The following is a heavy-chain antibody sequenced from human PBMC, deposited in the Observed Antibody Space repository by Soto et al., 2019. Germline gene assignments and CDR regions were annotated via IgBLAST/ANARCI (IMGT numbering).Heavy chain of an antibody. D-gene: IGHD6-13*01. J-gene: IGHJ5*02. CDR1: GYSFTSYW. Sequence: PGESLKISCKGSGYSFTSYWISWVRQMPGKGLKWMGRIDPSDSYTNYSPSFQGHVTISADKSISTAYLQWSSLKASDTAMYYCARHGGEQHLVHKKPPSAYNWFHPWGQGILVLGSS. CDR3: ARHGGEQHLVHKKPPSAYNWFHP. V-gene: IGHV5-10-1*01. CDR2: IDPSDSYT.